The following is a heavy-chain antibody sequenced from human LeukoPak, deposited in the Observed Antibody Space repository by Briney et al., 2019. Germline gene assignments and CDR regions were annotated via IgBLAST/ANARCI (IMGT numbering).Heavy chain of an antibody. D-gene: IGHD3-16*02. CDR2: IYPGDSDT. J-gene: IGHJ4*02. CDR3: ARQGSSDYDYVWGSYRPRPLGPVLN. Sequence: GESLKISCKGSGYSFTSYWIGWVRQMPGDGLEWMGIIYPGDSDTRYSPSFQGQVTISADKSISTAYLQWSSLKASDTAMYYCARQGSSDYDYVWGSYRPRPLGPVLNWGQGTLVTVSS. V-gene: IGHV5-51*01. CDR1: GYSFTSYW.